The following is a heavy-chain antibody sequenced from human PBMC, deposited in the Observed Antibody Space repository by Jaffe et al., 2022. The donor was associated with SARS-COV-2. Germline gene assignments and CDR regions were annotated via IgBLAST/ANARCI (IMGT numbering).Heavy chain of an antibody. CDR3: VGLTGDQRGDH. V-gene: IGHV3-74*01. J-gene: IGHJ4*02. Sequence: EVQLVESGGGLVQPGGSLRLSCAASGFTFRDFWMHWVRQDPGKGLVWLSHINGDGSSTTYADSVKGRFTISRDNAKNTLYLQMNSLRAEDTALYYCVGLTGDQRGDHWGQGTLVTVSS. CDR1: GFTFRDFW. D-gene: IGHD7-27*01. CDR2: INGDGSST.